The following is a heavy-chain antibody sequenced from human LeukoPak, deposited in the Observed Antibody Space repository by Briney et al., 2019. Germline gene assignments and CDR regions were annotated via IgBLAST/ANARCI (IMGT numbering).Heavy chain of an antibody. CDR3: ARVSCGYNCHYGVDV. CDR1: GYTFARYG. J-gene: IGHJ6*02. V-gene: IGHV1-18*01. D-gene: IGHD5-18*01. CDR2: VSAYKGNT. Sequence: ASVKVSCKASGYTFARYGISWLRQAPGRGLEGVGWVSAYKGNTKYAQKLQGRVSMTTDTSTSTAYMELRSLRSDDTALYYCARVSCGYNCHYGVDVWGQGTTVTVSS.